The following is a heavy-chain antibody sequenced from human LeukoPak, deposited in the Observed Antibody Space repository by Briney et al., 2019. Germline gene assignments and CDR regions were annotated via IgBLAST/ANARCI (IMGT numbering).Heavy chain of an antibody. CDR2: IRSDGSTI. V-gene: IGHV3-11*01. D-gene: IGHD3-22*01. CDR3: AREGRGYYGDFDY. Sequence: GGSLRLSCSASGFTFSDYDMNWIRQAPGKGLEWVSYIRSDGSTIYDADSVKGRFFISRDNARNSLYLQMNSPRAEDTAVYYCAREGRGYYGDFDYWGQGTLVTVSS. CDR1: GFTFSDYD. J-gene: IGHJ4*02.